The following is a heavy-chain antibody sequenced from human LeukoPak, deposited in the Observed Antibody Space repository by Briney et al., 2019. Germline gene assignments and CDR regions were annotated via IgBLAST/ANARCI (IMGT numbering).Heavy chain of an antibody. D-gene: IGHD2-8*01. CDR1: GYTFTSYY. Sequence: ASVKVSCKASGYTFTSYYMHWVRQAPGQGLEWMGIINPSGGSTSYAQKFQGRVTMTRDTSTSTVYMELSSLRSEDTAVYYCARPSSREMVYAPFDYWGQGTLVTVSS. CDR3: ARPSSREMVYAPFDY. J-gene: IGHJ4*02. CDR2: INPSGGST. V-gene: IGHV1-46*01.